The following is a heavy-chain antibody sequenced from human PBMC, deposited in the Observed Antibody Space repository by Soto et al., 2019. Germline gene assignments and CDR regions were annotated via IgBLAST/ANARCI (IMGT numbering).Heavy chain of an antibody. V-gene: IGHV3-23*01. CDR3: AKRSSSSTFDY. CDR1: GFTFSSYA. D-gene: IGHD6-6*01. CDR2: ISGSDDST. J-gene: IGHJ4*02. Sequence: EVQLLESGGGLIQPGESLRLSCAASGFTFSSYAMSWDRQAPGKGLEWVSVISGSDDSTYYADSVKGRFTISRDNSKNTLYLQMNSLRAEDMAVYYCAKRSSSSTFDYWGQGTLVTVSS.